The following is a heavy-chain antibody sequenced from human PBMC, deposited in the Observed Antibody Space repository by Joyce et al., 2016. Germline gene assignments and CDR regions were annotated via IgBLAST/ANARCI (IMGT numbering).Heavy chain of an antibody. V-gene: IGHV1-46*01. CDR3: ARQMHDFGDYEAFDP. CDR2: IKPSGGSP. J-gene: IGHJ5*02. CDR1: GYIFTRFY. Sequence: QVQLVQSGAEMKRPGASVKVSCKTSGYIFTRFYMHGVRQAPGQGLEWMGIIKPSGGSPTSAPKLRDRVTMTRDTSTTTVYLEMSSLRPEDTAVYYCARQMHDFGDYEAFDPWGQGTL. D-gene: IGHD4-17*01.